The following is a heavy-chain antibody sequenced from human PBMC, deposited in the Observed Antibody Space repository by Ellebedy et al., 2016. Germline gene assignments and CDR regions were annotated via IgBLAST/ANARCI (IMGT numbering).Heavy chain of an antibody. CDR1: GFSLRVFGVG. CDR2: ISWDDSK. Sequence: SGPTLVKPTQTLTLTCTFSGFSLRVFGVGVVWVRQPPAKALEWLASISWDDSKFFRPSLTNRVTIAKDTSRNRVVLTMTNVDSTDTATYYCARVSRYYDYRSDRFSTFDPWGPGTLVTVSS. J-gene: IGHJ5*02. V-gene: IGHV2-5*02. CDR3: ARVSRYYDYRSDRFSTFDP. D-gene: IGHD3-3*01.